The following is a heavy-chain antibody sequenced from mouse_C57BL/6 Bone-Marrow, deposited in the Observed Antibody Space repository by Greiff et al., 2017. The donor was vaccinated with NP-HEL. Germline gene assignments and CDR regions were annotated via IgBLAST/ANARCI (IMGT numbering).Heavy chain of an antibody. Sequence: DVMLVESGGGLVQPGGSMKLSCVASGFTFSNYWMNWVRQSPEKGLEWVAQIRLKSDNYATHYAESVKGRFTISRDDSKSSVYLQMNNLRAEDTGIYYCTGGAVVGDYFDYWGQGTTLTVSS. CDR2: IRLKSDNYAT. CDR1: GFTFSNYW. J-gene: IGHJ2*01. CDR3: TGGAVVGDYFDY. D-gene: IGHD1-1*01. V-gene: IGHV6-3*01.